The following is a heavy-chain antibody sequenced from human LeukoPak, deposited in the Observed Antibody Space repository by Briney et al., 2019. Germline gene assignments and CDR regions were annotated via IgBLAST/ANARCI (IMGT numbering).Heavy chain of an antibody. CDR1: GFTFSSYW. J-gene: IGHJ6*03. Sequence: SGGSLRLSCAASGFTFSSYWMHWVRQAPGKGLVWVSRINSDGSSTSYADSVKGRFTISRDNAKNTLYLQMNSLRAEDTAVYYCARVGYSSSWYWAGRCYYYMDVWGKGTTVTISS. CDR3: ARVGYSSSWYWAGRCYYYMDV. D-gene: IGHD6-13*01. CDR2: INSDGSST. V-gene: IGHV3-74*01.